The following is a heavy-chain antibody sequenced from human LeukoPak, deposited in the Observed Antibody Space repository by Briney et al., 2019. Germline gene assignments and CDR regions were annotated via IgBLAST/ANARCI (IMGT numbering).Heavy chain of an antibody. CDR3: VRGSLASGVVVYYYYYLDV. CDR1: GFNYSSYT. J-gene: IGHJ6*03. V-gene: IGHV3-48*01. D-gene: IGHD3-3*01. CDR2: ISATRDIT. Sequence: GGSLRLSCAAFGFNYSSYTMNWVRHAPGGGLEWVSYISATRDITYYADSVKGRYTISRDNAKNSLYLQMNNLRAEDTAVYYCVRGSLASGVVVYYYYYLDVWGKGTTVTVSS.